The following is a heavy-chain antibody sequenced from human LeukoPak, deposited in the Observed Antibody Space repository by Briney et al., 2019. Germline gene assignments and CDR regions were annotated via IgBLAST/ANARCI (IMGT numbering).Heavy chain of an antibody. Sequence: PSETLSLTCTVSGGSISSYYWSWIRQPPGKGLEWIGYLYYSGSTNYNPSLKSRVTISVDTSKNQFSLKLSSVTAADTAVYYCARVRGEQWLEIIDYWGQGTLVTVSS. CDR3: ARVRGEQWLEIIDY. CDR2: LYYSGST. V-gene: IGHV4-59*01. D-gene: IGHD6-19*01. J-gene: IGHJ4*02. CDR1: GGSISSYY.